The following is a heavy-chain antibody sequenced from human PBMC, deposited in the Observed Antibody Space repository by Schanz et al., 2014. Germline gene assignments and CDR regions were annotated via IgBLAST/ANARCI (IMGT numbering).Heavy chain of an antibody. J-gene: IGHJ4*02. CDR2: IYHSGST. CDR1: GGSISSSSYF. Sequence: QLQLQESGPGLVKPSETLSLTCTVSGGSISSSSYFWGWIRQPPGKGLEWIGSIYHSGSTYNHPSLKRGVPWPVKPPKTHSPLKLSSFTAADTALYYCARHMGRLSSSRGNYFDYWGQGTLVTVSS. D-gene: IGHD6-13*01. CDR3: ARHMGRLSSSRGNYFDY. V-gene: IGHV4-39*01.